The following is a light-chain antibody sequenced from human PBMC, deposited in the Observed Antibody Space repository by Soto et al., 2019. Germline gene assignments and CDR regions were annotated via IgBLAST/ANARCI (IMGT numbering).Light chain of an antibody. CDR2: DAS. V-gene: IGKV3-11*01. CDR3: QQRSNWPLT. J-gene: IGKJ4*01. CDR1: QSVSSY. Sequence: EIVLTQSPATLSLSTGKRATLSCRASQSVSSYLAWYQQKPGQAPRLLIYDASNRATGIPARFSGSGSGTDFTLTISSLEPEDFAVYYCQQRSNWPLTFGGGTKLEIK.